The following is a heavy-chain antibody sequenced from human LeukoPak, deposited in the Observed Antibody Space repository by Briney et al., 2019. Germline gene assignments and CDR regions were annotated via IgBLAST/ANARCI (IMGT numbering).Heavy chain of an antibody. J-gene: IGHJ4*02. CDR3: ARGPILELTCQFDY. V-gene: IGHV3-7*03. D-gene: IGHD3-3*01. CDR2: IKQDGSEK. CDR1: GFTFSSYW. Sequence: GGSLRLSCAASGFTFSSYWMSWVRQAPGKGLEWVANIKQDGSEKYYVDSVKGRFTISRDNAKNSLYLQMNSLRAEDTAVYYCARGPILELTCQFDYWGQGTLVTVSS.